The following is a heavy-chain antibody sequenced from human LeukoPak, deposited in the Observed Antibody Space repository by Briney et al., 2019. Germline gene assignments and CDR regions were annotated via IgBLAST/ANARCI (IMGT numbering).Heavy chain of an antibody. CDR2: ISSDSDYI. D-gene: IGHD3-10*01. Sequence: PGGSLRLSCAASGFTFSSYSINWVRQAPGKGLEWVSSISSDSDYIYYADSVKGRFTISRDNAKNSVYLQMNSLRAEDTALYYCARDLQSGSGRHFDLWGQGTLVTVSS. CDR3: ARDLQSGSGRHFDL. V-gene: IGHV3-21*01. J-gene: IGHJ4*02. CDR1: GFTFSSYS.